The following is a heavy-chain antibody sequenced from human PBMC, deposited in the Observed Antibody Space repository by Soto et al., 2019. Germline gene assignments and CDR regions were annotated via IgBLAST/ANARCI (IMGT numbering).Heavy chain of an antibody. Sequence: QVQLVQSGAEVKKPGTSVKVSCKASGYTITSYGISWVRQAPGQGLEWMGWISAYNGNTNYAQKLQGRVTMTTDTSTSTAYMELRSLRSDDTPVYYCARDLSSSWYGERDWFDPWGQGTLVTVSS. CDR1: GYTITSYG. CDR2: ISAYNGNT. D-gene: IGHD6-13*01. V-gene: IGHV1-18*01. J-gene: IGHJ5*02. CDR3: ARDLSSSWYGERDWFDP.